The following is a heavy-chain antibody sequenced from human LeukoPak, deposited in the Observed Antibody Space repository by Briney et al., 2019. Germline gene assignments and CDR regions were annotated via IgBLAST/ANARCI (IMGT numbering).Heavy chain of an antibody. CDR1: GFTFDDYA. V-gene: IGHV3-9*03. D-gene: IGHD1-26*01. Sequence: GGSLRLSCAASGFTFDDYAMHWVRQAPGKGLEWVSGISWNSGSIGYADSVKGRFTISRDNAKNSLYLQMNSLRAEDMALYYCAKDLSGTIWSRGAFDIWGQGTMVTVSS. CDR2: ISWNSGSI. J-gene: IGHJ3*02. CDR3: AKDLSGTIWSRGAFDI.